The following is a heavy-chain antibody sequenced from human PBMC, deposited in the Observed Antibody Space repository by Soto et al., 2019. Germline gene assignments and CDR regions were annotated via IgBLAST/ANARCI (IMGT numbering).Heavy chain of an antibody. J-gene: IGHJ5*02. Sequence: GGSLRLSCAASGFTFNNYWMSWVRQAPGKGLEWVAHIKTDGSEKYYVDSVKGRFTISRDNAQSSVYLQMNSLRAEDTAMYYCARGRGYYGSGNYNSRLNWFDPWGQGTLVTVSS. CDR2: IKTDGSEK. CDR3: ARGRGYYGSGNYNSRLNWFDP. D-gene: IGHD3-10*01. V-gene: IGHV3-7*01. CDR1: GFTFNNYW.